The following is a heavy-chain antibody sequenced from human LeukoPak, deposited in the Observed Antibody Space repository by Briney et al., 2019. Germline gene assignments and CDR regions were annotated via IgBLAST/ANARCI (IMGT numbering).Heavy chain of an antibody. V-gene: IGHV5-51*01. CDR1: GYSFTSYW. CDR2: IHPGDCDT. Sequence: GGSLRISWKGSGYSFTSYWISWVRQMPGKGLGWMVIIHPGDCDTRFSPSFQGQVTISADKSISTAYLQWSSLKASDTAMYYCARSPYYDSSGYGETYFDSWGQGNLVTVSS. CDR3: ARSPYYDSSGYGETYFDS. D-gene: IGHD3-22*01. J-gene: IGHJ4*02.